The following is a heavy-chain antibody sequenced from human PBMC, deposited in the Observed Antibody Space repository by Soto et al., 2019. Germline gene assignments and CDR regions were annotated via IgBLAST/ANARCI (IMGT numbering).Heavy chain of an antibody. V-gene: IGHV3-48*02. CDR1: AFTHSSYD. CDR2: ISSRGSTI. CDR3: AKPSACHDHSGWYSDFNYFGMDV. D-gene: IGHD3-22*01. J-gene: IGHJ6*01. Sequence: GGSLRLSCAASAFTHSSYDLNCARQALGKGLEWLSYISSRGSTIYYAYSVNGRFTISRDNAENLLFLQTKRVRDEDQAVYYFAKPSACHDHSGWYSDFNYFGMDVWGQGATVSVSS.